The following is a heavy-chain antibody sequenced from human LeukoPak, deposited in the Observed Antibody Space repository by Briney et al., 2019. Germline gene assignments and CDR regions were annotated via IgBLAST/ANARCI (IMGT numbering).Heavy chain of an antibody. CDR1: GGTFSSYT. V-gene: IGHV1-69*02. D-gene: IGHD2-2*02. CDR3: ARGYCSSTSCYMSAFDI. Sequence: SVKVSCKASGGTFSSYTISWVRQAPGQGLEWMGRIIPILGIANYAQKFQGRVTITADKSTSTAYMELSSLRSEDTAVYYCARGYCSSTSCYMSAFDIWSQGTMVTVSS. CDR2: IIPILGIA. J-gene: IGHJ3*02.